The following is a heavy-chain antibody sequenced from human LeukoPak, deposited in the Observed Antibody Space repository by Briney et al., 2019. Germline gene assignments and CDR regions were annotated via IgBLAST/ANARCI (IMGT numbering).Heavy chain of an antibody. CDR2: IYYSGST. Sequence: SETLSLTCTVSGGSISSYYWSWIRQPSGKGLEWIGYIYYSGSTNYNPSLKSRVTISVDTSKNQFSLKLSSVTAADTAVYYCARDAKYCSSTSCDTYYYYMDVWGKGTTVTVSS. CDR1: GGSISSYY. D-gene: IGHD2-2*01. CDR3: ARDAKYCSSTSCDTYYYYMDV. J-gene: IGHJ6*03. V-gene: IGHV4-59*01.